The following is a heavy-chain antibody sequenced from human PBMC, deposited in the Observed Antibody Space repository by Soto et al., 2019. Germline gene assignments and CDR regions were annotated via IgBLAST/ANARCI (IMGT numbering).Heavy chain of an antibody. CDR2: IKKDGSKI. CDR1: GFSFASSW. V-gene: IGHV3-7*05. J-gene: IGHJ3*01. D-gene: IGHD6-13*01. CDR3: ARDVSPGSSSLYLDAFDV. Sequence: EVQLVESGGDLVQPGGSLRLSCAASGFSFASSWMTWVRQAPGKGLEWVANIKKDGSKINYLDSVRGRFTVSRDNDKNSLHLEMNSLRAEDTALYCCARDVSPGSSSLYLDAFDVWGQGTMVTVSS.